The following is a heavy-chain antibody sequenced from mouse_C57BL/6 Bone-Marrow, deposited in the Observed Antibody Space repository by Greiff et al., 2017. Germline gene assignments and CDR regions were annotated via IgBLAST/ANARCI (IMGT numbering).Heavy chain of an antibody. CDR2: IDPSDSYT. D-gene: IGHD2-5*01. J-gene: IGHJ2*01. Sequence: QVQLQQPGAELVKPGASVKLSCKASGYTFTSYWMRWVKQRPGQGLEWIGEIDPSDSYTNYNQKFKGKATLTVDTSSSTADMQLRSLTSEDSAVYYGARDYYSNYYDYWGQGTTLTVSS. V-gene: IGHV1-50*01. CDR1: GYTFTSYW. CDR3: ARDYYSNYYDY.